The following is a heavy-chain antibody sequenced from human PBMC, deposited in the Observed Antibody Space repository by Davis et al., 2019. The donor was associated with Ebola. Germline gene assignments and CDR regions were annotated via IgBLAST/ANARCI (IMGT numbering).Heavy chain of an antibody. CDR1: GGSISSSNW. D-gene: IGHD3-3*01. CDR3: ARGGFGVAARYYYYMDV. CDR2: IYHSGST. V-gene: IGHV4-4*02. Sequence: PSETLSLTCAVSGGSISSSNWWSWVRQPPGKGLEWIGEIYHSGSTNYNPSLKSRVTISVDKSKNQFSLKLSSVTAADTAVYYCARGGFGVAARYYYYMDVWGKGTTVTVSS. J-gene: IGHJ6*03.